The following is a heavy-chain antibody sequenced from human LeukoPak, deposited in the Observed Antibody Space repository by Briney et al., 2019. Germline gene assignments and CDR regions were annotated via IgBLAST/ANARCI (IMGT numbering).Heavy chain of an antibody. CDR1: GGSFSGYY. D-gene: IGHD3-10*01. CDR2: INHSGST. J-gene: IGHJ4*02. V-gene: IGHV4-34*01. CDR3: RRVGYGSGSYFVRRLFDY. Sequence: SETLSLTSAVYGGSFSGYYWSWIRQPPGKGLEWIGEINHSGSTNYNPSLKRRVTISVDTSKNQFSLKLSSVTAADTAVYYCRRVGYGSGSYFVRRLFDYWGQGTLVTVSP.